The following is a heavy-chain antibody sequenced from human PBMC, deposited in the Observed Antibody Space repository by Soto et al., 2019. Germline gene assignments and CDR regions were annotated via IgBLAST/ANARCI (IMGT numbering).Heavy chain of an antibody. CDR2: ISAYNGNT. V-gene: IGHV1-18*04. J-gene: IGHJ6*02. CDR3: ASSTGDYYDSSVVSDGMDV. D-gene: IGHD3-22*01. CDR1: GYTFTSYG. Sequence: ASVKVSCKASGYTFTSYGISWVRQAPGQGLEWMGWISAYNGNTNYAQKLQGRVTMTTDTSTSTAYMELRSLRSDDTAMYYCASSTGDYYDSSVVSDGMDVWGQGTTVTSP.